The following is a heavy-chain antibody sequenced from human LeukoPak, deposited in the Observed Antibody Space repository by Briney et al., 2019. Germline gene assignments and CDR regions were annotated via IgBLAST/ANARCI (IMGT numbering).Heavy chain of an antibody. CDR1: GFTFSSYS. CDR3: ARVMGYCSSTSCSPNDY. CDR2: ISSSRTYI. V-gene: IGHV3-21*06. D-gene: IGHD2-2*01. Sequence: PGGSLRLSCAASGFTFSSYSMHWVRQAPGKGLDWVSSISSSRTYITYADSVKGRFTISRDNAKNSLYLQMNSLRAEDTALYYCARVMGYCSSTSCSPNDYWGQGTLVTVSS. J-gene: IGHJ4*02.